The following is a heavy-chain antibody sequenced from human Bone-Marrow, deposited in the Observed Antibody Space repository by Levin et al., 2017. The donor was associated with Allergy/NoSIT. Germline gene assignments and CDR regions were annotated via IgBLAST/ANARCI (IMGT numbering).Heavy chain of an antibody. Sequence: GGSLRLSCAASGFTVSSNYMSWVRQAPGKGPEWVSVIYSGGSTYYADSVKGRFTISRDNSKNTLYLQMTSLRAEDTAVYYCARGWFGELLSHWGQGTLVTVSS. CDR2: IYSGGST. D-gene: IGHD3-10*01. J-gene: IGHJ4*02. CDR1: GFTVSSNY. CDR3: ARGWFGELLSH. V-gene: IGHV3-53*01.